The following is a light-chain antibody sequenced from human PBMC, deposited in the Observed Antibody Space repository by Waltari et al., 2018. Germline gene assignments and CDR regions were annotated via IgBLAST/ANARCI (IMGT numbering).Light chain of an antibody. J-gene: IGKJ2*01. Sequence: DVLMTQFPLSLPVTLRQTASISCQASQSLVHSDGKTYLNWFQQRTGQSPRRLIYKVSNRDSGVPDRFSGSGSGTDFTLRISSVEAEDVGVYYCMQATLWPRAFGQGTKLEIK. CDR1: QSLVHSDGKTY. CDR3: MQATLWPRA. V-gene: IGKV2-30*02. CDR2: KVS.